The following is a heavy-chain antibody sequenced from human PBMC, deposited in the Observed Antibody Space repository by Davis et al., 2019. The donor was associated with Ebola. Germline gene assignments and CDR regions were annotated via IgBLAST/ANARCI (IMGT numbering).Heavy chain of an antibody. D-gene: IGHD2-15*01. J-gene: IGHJ4*02. Sequence: GGSLRLSCAASAFTFSSYAMHWVRQAPGKGLEWVAVISDDGSNKYYADSVKGRFTISRDNSKNTPYLQLNSLRAEDTAVYYCARGTSGGSCYSGGGYWGQGTLVTVSS. V-gene: IGHV3-30-3*01. CDR1: AFTFSSYA. CDR2: ISDDGSNK. CDR3: ARGTSGGSCYSGGGY.